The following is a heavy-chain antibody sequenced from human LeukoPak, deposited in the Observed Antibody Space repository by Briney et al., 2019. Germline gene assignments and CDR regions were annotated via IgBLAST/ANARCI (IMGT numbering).Heavy chain of an antibody. J-gene: IGHJ4*02. D-gene: IGHD3-22*01. V-gene: IGHV3-7*03. CDR1: GFTFSSHW. CDR2: IKQDGSAR. CDR3: ASSRGYYDSPE. Sequence: PGGSLRLSCAASGFTFSSHWMSWVRQAPGKGLEWVANIKQDGSARSCVDSVKGRFTISRDNAKNSLYLQMNSLRAEDTAVYYCASSRGYYDSPEWGQGTLVTVSS.